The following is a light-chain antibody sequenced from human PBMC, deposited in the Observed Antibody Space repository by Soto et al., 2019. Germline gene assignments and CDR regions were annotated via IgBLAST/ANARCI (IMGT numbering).Light chain of an antibody. V-gene: IGKV3-11*01. CDR3: QQRSNWPT. J-gene: IGKJ5*01. CDR2: DAS. CDR1: QSISFY. Sequence: EIVLTQSPATLSLSPGERATLSCRASQSISFYLTWYQHKPGQAPRLLIYDASNRATGIPARFSGSGYGTDFTLTISSLEPEDFAVYYCQQRSNWPTFGQGTRLEN.